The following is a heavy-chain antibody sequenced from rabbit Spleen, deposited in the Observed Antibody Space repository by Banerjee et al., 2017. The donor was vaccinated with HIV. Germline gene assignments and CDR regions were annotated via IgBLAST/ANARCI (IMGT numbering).Heavy chain of an antibody. CDR2: INAITGKA. Sequence: QEQLVESGGGLVKPEGSLKLSCTASGFFFSNKAVMCWVRQAPGKGLEWIACINAITGKAVYATWASGRFTISRTSSTTVTLHMTSLTAADRATYFCARDLVGVIGWNFYLWGQGTLVTVS. V-gene: IGHV1S45*01. J-gene: IGHJ4*01. D-gene: IGHD2-1*01. CDR1: GFFFSNKAV. CDR3: ARDLVGVIGWNFYL.